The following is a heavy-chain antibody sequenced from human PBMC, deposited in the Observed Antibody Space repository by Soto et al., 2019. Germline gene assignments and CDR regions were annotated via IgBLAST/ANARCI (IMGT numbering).Heavy chain of an antibody. J-gene: IGHJ6*02. CDR3: ARERLGIAARPDLRGGMDV. V-gene: IGHV3-21*01. Sequence: PGGSLRLSCAASGFTFSSYSMNWVRQAPGKGLEWVSSISSSSSYIYYADSVKGRFTISRDNAKNSLYLQMNSLRAEDTAVYYCARERLGIAARPDLRGGMDVWGHGTTVTVSS. D-gene: IGHD6-6*01. CDR1: GFTFSSYS. CDR2: ISSSSSYI.